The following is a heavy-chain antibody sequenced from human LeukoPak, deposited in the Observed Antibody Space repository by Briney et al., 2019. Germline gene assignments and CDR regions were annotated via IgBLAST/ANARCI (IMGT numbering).Heavy chain of an antibody. J-gene: IGHJ6*03. CDR1: GFTFSGSA. CDR2: IRSKANSYAT. V-gene: IGHV3-73*01. Sequence: GGSLRLSCVTSGFTFSGSAMHWVRQASGKGLGWVGRIRSKANSYATAYAASVKGRFTISRDDSKNTAYLQMNSLKTEDTAVYYCTRQLLDYYYYYMDVWGKGTTVTVSS. CDR3: TRQLLDYYYYYMDV. D-gene: IGHD2-21*01.